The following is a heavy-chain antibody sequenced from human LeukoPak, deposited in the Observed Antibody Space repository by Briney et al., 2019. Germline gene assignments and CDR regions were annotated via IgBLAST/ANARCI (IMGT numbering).Heavy chain of an antibody. CDR2: INHSGST. CDR3: ARHLYGSGLHRIDY. D-gene: IGHD6-19*01. CDR1: GGSFSGYY. V-gene: IGHV4-34*01. J-gene: IGHJ4*02. Sequence: LETLSLTCAVYGGSFSGYYWSWIRQPPGKGLEWIGEINHSGSTNYNPSLKSRVTISVDTSKNQFSLKLSSVTAADTAVYYCARHLYGSGLHRIDYWGQGTLVSVSS.